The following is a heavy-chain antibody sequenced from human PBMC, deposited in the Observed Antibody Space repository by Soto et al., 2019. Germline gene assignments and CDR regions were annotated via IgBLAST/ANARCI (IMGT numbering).Heavy chain of an antibody. J-gene: IGHJ6*02. CDR1: GDSVSSNSAA. Sequence: PSQTLSLTCAISGDSVSSNSAAWNWIRQSPSRGLEWLGRTYYRSKWYNDYAVSVKSRITLNPDTSKNQFSLQLNSVAPEDTAVYYCARVAGSYYYYGMDVWGQGTTVTVSS. CDR2: TYYRSKWYN. CDR3: ARVAGSYYYYGMDV. V-gene: IGHV6-1*01.